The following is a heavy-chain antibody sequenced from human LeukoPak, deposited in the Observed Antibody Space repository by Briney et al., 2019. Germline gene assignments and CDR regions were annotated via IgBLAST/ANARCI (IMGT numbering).Heavy chain of an antibody. V-gene: IGHV3-30*04. J-gene: IGHJ2*01. CDR2: ISNDERTI. CDR3: ARDSSRTWYFDL. Sequence: PGGSLRLSCAVSGFAFRTHVIHWVRQAPGKGLEWVAVISNDERTIFYADSVKGRFTISRDNAKNSLYLQMNSLRDEDTAVYYCARDSSRTWYFDLWGRGTLVTVSS. D-gene: IGHD2-2*01. CDR1: GFAFRTHV.